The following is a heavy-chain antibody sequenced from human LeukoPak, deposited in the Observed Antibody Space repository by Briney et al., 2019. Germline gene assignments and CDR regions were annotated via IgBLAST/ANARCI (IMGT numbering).Heavy chain of an antibody. Sequence: GGSLRLSCKGSGVTFSDCAVTWFRQTPGKGLEWVGFVRTKTHGGAPETAASVRGRFNVSRDDSAGIAYLQMTSLRTEDTAMYYCARVNFRDYRGYTWFEPWGQGTLVTVFS. CDR1: GVTFSDCA. D-gene: IGHD3-10*01. CDR3: ARVNFRDYRGYTWFEP. V-gene: IGHV3-49*03. J-gene: IGHJ5*02. CDR2: VRTKTHGGAP.